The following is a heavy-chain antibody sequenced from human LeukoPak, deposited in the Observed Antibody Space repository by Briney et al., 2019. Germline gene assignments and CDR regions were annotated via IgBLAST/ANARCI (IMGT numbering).Heavy chain of an antibody. Sequence: SETLSLICTVSGGSIRSTSYYWGWIRQPPGKGLEWLGSVHYSGSTYDNPSLKSRVTISVDTSKNQFSLKLISVTAADTAVYYCARRSTVAGRGRFDPWGQGTLVTVSS. CDR2: VHYSGST. D-gene: IGHD6-19*01. CDR1: GGSIRSTSYY. CDR3: ARRSTVAGRGRFDP. J-gene: IGHJ5*02. V-gene: IGHV4-39*01.